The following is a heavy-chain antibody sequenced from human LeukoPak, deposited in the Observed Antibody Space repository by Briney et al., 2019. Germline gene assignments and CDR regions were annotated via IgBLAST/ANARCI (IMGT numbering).Heavy chain of an antibody. CDR3: ARGSSYYHPFDY. J-gene: IGHJ4*02. Sequence: PSETLSLTCTVSGDSISSYYWSWIRQPPGKGLEWIGYIYYSGSTNYSPSLKSRVSISVDTPKNQFSLKLSSVTAADTAVYYCARGSSYYHPFDYWGQGTLVTVSS. V-gene: IGHV4-59*08. D-gene: IGHD1-26*01. CDR2: IYYSGST. CDR1: GDSISSYY.